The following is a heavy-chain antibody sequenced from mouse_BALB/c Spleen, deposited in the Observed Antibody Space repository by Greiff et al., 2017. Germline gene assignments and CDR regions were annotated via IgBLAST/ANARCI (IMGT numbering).Heavy chain of an antibody. Sequence: VQLQQSGAELVRPGALVKLSCKASGFNIKDYYMHWVKQRPEQGLEWIGWIDPENGNTIYDPKFQGKASITADTSSNTAYLQLSSLTSEDTAVYYCARSRAITTVVAPYAMDYWGQGTSVTVSS. CDR2: IDPENGNT. V-gene: IGHV14-1*02. J-gene: IGHJ4*01. D-gene: IGHD1-1*01. CDR3: ARSRAITTVVAPYAMDY. CDR1: GFNIKDYY.